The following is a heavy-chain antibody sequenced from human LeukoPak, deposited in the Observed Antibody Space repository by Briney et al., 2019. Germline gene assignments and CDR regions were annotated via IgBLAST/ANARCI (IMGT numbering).Heavy chain of an antibody. J-gene: IGHJ4*02. CDR1: GFTFSSYA. Sequence: GGSLRLSCAASGFTFSSYAMSWVRQAPGKGLEWVAFIRYDGSNKYYADSVEGRFTISRDNSKNTLYLQMNSLRAEDTAVYYCAKDPPRAYFFDYWGQATLVTVSS. CDR3: AKDPPRAYFFDY. CDR2: IRYDGSNK. V-gene: IGHV3-30*02.